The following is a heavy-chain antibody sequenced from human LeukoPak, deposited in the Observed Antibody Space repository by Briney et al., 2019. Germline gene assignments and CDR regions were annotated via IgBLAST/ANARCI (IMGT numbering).Heavy chain of an antibody. D-gene: IGHD2-2*01. Sequence: ASVKVSCKASGGTFSSYAISWVRQAPGQGLEWMGRIIPILGIANYAQKFQGRVTITADKSTSTAYMELSSLRSEDTAVYYCARALVVVPAATRYYYYGMDVWGQGTTVTVSS. CDR2: IIPILGIA. CDR3: ARALVVVPAATRYYYYGMDV. J-gene: IGHJ6*02. CDR1: GGTFSSYA. V-gene: IGHV1-69*04.